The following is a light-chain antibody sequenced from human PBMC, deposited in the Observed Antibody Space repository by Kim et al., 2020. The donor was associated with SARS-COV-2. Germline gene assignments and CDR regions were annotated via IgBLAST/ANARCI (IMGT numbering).Light chain of an antibody. CDR3: QQYGSSPLYT. CDR2: GAS. J-gene: IGKJ2*01. Sequence: SPGESATLSCRASQSVSSSYLAWYQQKPGPAPRLLIYGASSRATGIPDRFSGSGSGTDFTLTISRLEPEDFAVYYCQQYGSSPLYTFGQGTKLEI. V-gene: IGKV3-20*01. CDR1: QSVSSSY.